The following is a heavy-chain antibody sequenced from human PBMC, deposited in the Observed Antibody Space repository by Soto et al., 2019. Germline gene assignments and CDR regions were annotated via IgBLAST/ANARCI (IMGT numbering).Heavy chain of an antibody. V-gene: IGHV6-1*01. D-gene: IGHD3-3*01. Sequence: QTHSLPCAICGDHVIKNTAVWNWNRQSPSRGLEWLGRTYYRSQWYSDYDFSVKSRITINPDTSKNPFSLRLASVTPEDTAVYYCTGGTEWRRLSYYYGLDIWGKRTTVTVSS. J-gene: IGHJ6*04. CDR3: TGGTEWRRLSYYYGLDI. CDR1: GDHVIKNTAV. CDR2: TYYRSQWYS.